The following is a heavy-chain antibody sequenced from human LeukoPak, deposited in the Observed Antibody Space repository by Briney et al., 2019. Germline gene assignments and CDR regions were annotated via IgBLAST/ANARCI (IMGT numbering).Heavy chain of an antibody. CDR2: IYYSGST. CDR3: ARAQHRKDWFDP. D-gene: IGHD6-13*01. J-gene: IGHJ5*02. Sequence: PSETLSLTCTVSGGSISSGGYYWSWIRQHPGKGLEWIGYIYYSGSTYYNPSLKSRVTISVDTSKNQSSLKLSSVTAGDTAVYYCARAQHRKDWFDPWGQGTLVTVSS. CDR1: GGSISSGGYY. V-gene: IGHV4-31*03.